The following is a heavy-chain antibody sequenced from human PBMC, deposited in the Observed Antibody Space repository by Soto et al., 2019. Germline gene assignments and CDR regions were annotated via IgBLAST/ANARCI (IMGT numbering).Heavy chain of an antibody. V-gene: IGHV1-18*01. Sequence: ASVKVSCKASGYSFTTYAMHWVRQAPGQRLEWMGWISAYNGNTNYAQKLQGRVTMTTDTSTSTAYMELRSLRSDDTAVYYCARGSYGDTWYYSMDVWGQGITVTVSS. CDR3: ARGSYGDTWYYSMDV. D-gene: IGHD4-17*01. CDR1: GYSFTTYA. J-gene: IGHJ6*02. CDR2: ISAYNGNT.